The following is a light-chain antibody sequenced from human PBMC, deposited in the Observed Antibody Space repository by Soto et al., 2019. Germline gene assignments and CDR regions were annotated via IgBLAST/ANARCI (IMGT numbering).Light chain of an antibody. V-gene: IGKV1-39*01. CDR3: QQSYSTLRT. CDR1: QSIRSY. J-gene: IGKJ1*01. CDR2: AAS. Sequence: DIPMTQSPSSLSASVGDRVTITCRASQSIRSYLNWNQQKPGKAPKLLIYAASSLQSGVPSRFSGSGSGTDFTLTISSLQPEDFATYYCQQSYSTLRTFGQGTKVEIK.